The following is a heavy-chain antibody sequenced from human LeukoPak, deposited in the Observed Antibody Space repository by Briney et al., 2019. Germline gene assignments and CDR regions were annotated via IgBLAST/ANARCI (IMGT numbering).Heavy chain of an antibody. Sequence: GGSLRLSCAASGFIFSSYAMHWVRQAPGKELEWVAVISYDGSNKYYADSVKGRFTISRDNSKNTLYLQMNSLRAEDTAVYYCARDSDRYCSGGSCYQIDYWGQGTLVTVSS. CDR2: ISYDGSNK. D-gene: IGHD2-15*01. V-gene: IGHV3-30*04. CDR1: GFIFSSYA. CDR3: ARDSDRYCSGGSCYQIDY. J-gene: IGHJ4*02.